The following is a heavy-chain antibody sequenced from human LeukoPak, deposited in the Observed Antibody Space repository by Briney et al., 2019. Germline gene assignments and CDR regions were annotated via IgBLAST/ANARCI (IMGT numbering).Heavy chain of an antibody. CDR3: ARAPRFGSGWYFDY. CDR1: GFTFSRYW. D-gene: IGHD3-22*01. CDR2: IKQGGGEK. J-gene: IGHJ4*02. V-gene: IGHV3-7*01. Sequence: GGSLRLSCVASGFTFSRYWMSWVRQVPRKGLEWVANIKQGGGEKYYVDSVKGRFTISRDNAKNSLYLQMNSLRAEDTAVYYCARAPRFGSGWYFDYWGQGTLVTVSS.